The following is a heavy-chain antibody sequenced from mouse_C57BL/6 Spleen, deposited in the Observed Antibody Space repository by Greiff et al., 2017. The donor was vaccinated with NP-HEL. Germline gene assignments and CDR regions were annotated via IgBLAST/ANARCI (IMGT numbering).Heavy chain of an antibody. CDR2: ISSGGSYT. CDR1: GFTFSSYG. J-gene: IGHJ1*03. V-gene: IGHV5-6*01. CDR3: ARQVVESYWYFDV. D-gene: IGHD1-1*01. Sequence: EVKLVESGGDLVKPGGSLKLSCAASGFTFSSYGMSWVRQTPDKRLEWVATISSGGSYTYYPDSVKGRFTISRDNAKNTLYLQMSSLKSEDTAMYYCARQVVESYWYFDVWGTGTTVTVSS.